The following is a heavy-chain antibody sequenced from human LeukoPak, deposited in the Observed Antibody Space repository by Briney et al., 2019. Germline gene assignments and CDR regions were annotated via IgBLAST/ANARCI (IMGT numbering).Heavy chain of an antibody. J-gene: IGHJ4*02. CDR3: ARDRYYDSSGYYY. V-gene: IGHV4-61*02. CDR2: IYTSGGT. Sequence: EPSQTLSLTCTVSGGSISSGSYYWSWIRQPAGKGLEWIGRIYTSGGTNYNPSLKSRVTISVDTSKNQFSLKLSSVTAADTAVYYCARDRYYDSSGYYYWGQGTLVTVSS. D-gene: IGHD3-22*01. CDR1: GGSISSGSYY.